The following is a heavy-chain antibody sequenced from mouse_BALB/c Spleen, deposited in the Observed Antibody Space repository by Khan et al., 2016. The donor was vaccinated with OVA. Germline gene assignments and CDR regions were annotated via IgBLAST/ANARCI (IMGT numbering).Heavy chain of an antibody. D-gene: IGHD2-12*01. Sequence: QVQLKESGPGLVQPSQSLSITCTVSGFSLTTYGIHWVRQSPGKGLEWLGVIWSGGSTDYNAPFISRLNISQDNSKSQVIFKMNSLQADDTAIYSCARHSYRYDFTYWGQGTLVTVSA. CDR3: ARHSYRYDFTY. V-gene: IGHV2-2*01. CDR1: GFSLTTYG. J-gene: IGHJ3*01. CDR2: IWSGGST.